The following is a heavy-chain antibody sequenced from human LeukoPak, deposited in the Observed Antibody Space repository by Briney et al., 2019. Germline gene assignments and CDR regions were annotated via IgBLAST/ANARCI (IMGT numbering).Heavy chain of an antibody. CDR1: GFTLSSYS. CDR2: ISSSSSYI. D-gene: IGHD6-19*01. Sequence: PGGSLRLSCAASGFTLSSYSMNWVRQAPGKGLEWVSSISSSSSYIYYADSVKGRFTISRDNAKNSLYLPMNSLRAEDTAVYYCARGLFSSGWYIDYWGQGTLVTVSS. J-gene: IGHJ4*02. CDR3: ARGLFSSGWYIDY. V-gene: IGHV3-21*01.